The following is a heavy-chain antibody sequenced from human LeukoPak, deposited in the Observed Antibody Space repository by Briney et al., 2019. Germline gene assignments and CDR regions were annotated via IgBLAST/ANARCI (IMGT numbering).Heavy chain of an antibody. CDR3: AAGSGWKPYYYYYYMDV. D-gene: IGHD6-19*01. J-gene: IGHJ6*03. V-gene: IGHV3-23*01. CDR1: GGSISSSSYY. Sequence: ETLSLTCTVSGGSISSSSYYWGWVRQAPGKGLEWVSAINGIGGSTYYADSVKGRFIISRDNSKNTVYLQMNSLRGEDTAVYYCAAGSGWKPYYYYYYMDVWGKGTTVTVSS. CDR2: INGIGGST.